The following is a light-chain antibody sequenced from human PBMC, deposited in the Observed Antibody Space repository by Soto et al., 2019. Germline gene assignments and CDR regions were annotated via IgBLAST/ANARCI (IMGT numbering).Light chain of an antibody. CDR1: QSLLHSNGYNY. CDR3: MQALQTPLT. V-gene: IGKV2-28*01. CDR2: LGS. J-gene: IGKJ4*01. Sequence: DIVMTQSPLSLPATPGEPASISCRSSQSLLHSNGYNYLDWYLQKPGQSPQLLIYLGSNRASGVPDRFSGSESGTDFTLKISRVEAEDVGVYYCMQALQTPLTFGGGTKVDIK.